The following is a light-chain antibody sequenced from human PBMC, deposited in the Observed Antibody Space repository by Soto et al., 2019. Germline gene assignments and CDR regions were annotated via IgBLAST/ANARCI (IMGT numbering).Light chain of an antibody. Sequence: QSVLTQPASVSGSPGQSITISCTGTSSDVGGYNYVSWYQQYPGKAPKLMIFDVSYRPSGVSNRFSGSKSGNTASLTISGLQAEDKADYYCSSYTSSSSNVFGTGTKLTVL. CDR1: SSDVGGYNY. CDR2: DVS. V-gene: IGLV2-14*01. CDR3: SSYTSSSSNV. J-gene: IGLJ1*01.